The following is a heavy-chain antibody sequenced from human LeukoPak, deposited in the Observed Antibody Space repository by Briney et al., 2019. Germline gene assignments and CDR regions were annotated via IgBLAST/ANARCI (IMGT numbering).Heavy chain of an antibody. D-gene: IGHD6-19*01. CDR3: ARDQWLAYYYRCMDV. CDR1: GFTFSSYA. CDR2: ITNNGTTI. V-gene: IGHV3-48*03. J-gene: IGHJ6*02. Sequence: GSMRLSCAASGFTFSSYAMNWVRQAPGKGLEWVSYITNNGTTIYYADSVKGRFTISRDNAENSLYLQMNSLRAEDTAIYYCARDQWLAYYYRCMDVWGQGTTV.